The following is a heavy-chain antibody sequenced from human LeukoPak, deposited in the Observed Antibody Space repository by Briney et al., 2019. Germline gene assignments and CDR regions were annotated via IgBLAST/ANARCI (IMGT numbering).Heavy chain of an antibody. CDR3: ARSLPYCTNGVCYYYFDY. J-gene: IGHJ4*02. D-gene: IGHD2-8*01. CDR1: GGSINSYY. Sequence: PSETLSLTCTVSGGSINSYYWSWIRQPPGKGLEWIGYIYYSGSTNYNPSLKSRVTISVDTSKNQFSLKLSSVTAADTAVYYCARSLPYCTNGVCYYYFDYWGQGTLVTVSS. V-gene: IGHV4-59*08. CDR2: IYYSGST.